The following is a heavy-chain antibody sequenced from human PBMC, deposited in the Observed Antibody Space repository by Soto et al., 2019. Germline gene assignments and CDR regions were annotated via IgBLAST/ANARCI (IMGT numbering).Heavy chain of an antibody. D-gene: IGHD5-18*01. CDR1: GGSISSGGYY. Sequence: QVQLQESGPGLVKPSQTLSLTCSVSGGSISSGGYYWCWIRQNPGKVLEWIGYIDYSGSTNYNPSIKSRITISVDTSKNQFSLKLTSVTAADTAVYYCARRDSGYIHGPPHYYYGLDVWGQGTTVTVSS. J-gene: IGHJ6*02. CDR2: IDYSGST. V-gene: IGHV4-31*03. CDR3: ARRDSGYIHGPPHYYYGLDV.